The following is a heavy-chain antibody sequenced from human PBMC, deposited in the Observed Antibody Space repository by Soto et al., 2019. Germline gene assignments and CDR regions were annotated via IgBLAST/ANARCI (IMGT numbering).Heavy chain of an antibody. Sequence: GASVKVSCKASGYTFTSYGISWVRQAPGQGLEWMRWISAYNGNTNYAQKLQGRVTMTTDTSTSTAYMELRSLRSDDTAVYYCARDQVFVVVPDEAAEDWGQGTLVTVSS. CDR3: ARDQVFVVVPDEAAED. J-gene: IGHJ4*02. CDR2: ISAYNGNT. CDR1: GYTFTSYG. V-gene: IGHV1-18*01. D-gene: IGHD2-2*01.